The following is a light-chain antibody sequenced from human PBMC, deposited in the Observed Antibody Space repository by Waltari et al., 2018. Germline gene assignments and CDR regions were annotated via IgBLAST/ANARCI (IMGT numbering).Light chain of an antibody. CDR3: QKYDFLPAT. J-gene: IGKJ1*01. V-gene: IGKV3-20*01. CDR2: HTS. Sequence: EIVLTQSPGTLSLSPGDRVTLSCRASQGVGKYLAWYQQRPGHAPRLLLYHTSIRATGIPDRFSSVGYGTDFSLTISRLEPEDFAVYYCQKYDFLPATFGQGTTVEIK. CDR1: QGVGKY.